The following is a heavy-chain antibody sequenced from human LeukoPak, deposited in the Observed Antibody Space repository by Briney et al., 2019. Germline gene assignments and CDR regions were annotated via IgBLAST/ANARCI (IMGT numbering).Heavy chain of an antibody. V-gene: IGHV3-15*01. CDR2: IKHKAEGGTT. Sequence: GGSLRLSCAVSGFTFSRYSMNWVRQAPGKGLEWVGRIKHKAEGGTTDYAAPVKGRFTISRDDSKNTLYLQMNSLKIEDTGVYYCGTGSAFDVWGQGTLVTVSS. J-gene: IGHJ3*01. D-gene: IGHD3/OR15-3a*01. CDR1: GFTFSRYS. CDR3: GTGSAFDV.